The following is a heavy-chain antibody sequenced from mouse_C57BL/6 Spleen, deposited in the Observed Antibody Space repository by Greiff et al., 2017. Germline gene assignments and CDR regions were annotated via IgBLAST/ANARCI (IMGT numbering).Heavy chain of an antibody. V-gene: IGHV1-72*01. D-gene: IGHD3-2*02. CDR1: GYTFTSYW. Sequence: VQLQQPGAELVKPGASVKLSCKASGYTFTSYWMHWVKQRPGRGLEWIGRIDPNSGGTKYNEKFKSKATLTVDKPSSTAYMQLSSLTSEDSAVYYCEREGTAQATFFAYWGQGTLVTVSA. CDR2: IDPNSGGT. CDR3: EREGTAQATFFAY. J-gene: IGHJ3*01.